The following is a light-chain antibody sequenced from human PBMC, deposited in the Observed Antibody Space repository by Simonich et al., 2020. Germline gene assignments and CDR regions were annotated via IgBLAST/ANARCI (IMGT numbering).Light chain of an antibody. CDR1: QSISSY. V-gene: IGKV1-5*03. CDR3: QQYNSYSYT. Sequence: DIQMTQSPYSLSASVGDRVTITCRASQSISSYLNWYQQKPGKAPKLLIYKASSLESGVPSRFSGSGSGTEFTLTISSLQPDDFATYYCQQYNSYSYTFGQGTKLEIK. J-gene: IGKJ2*01. CDR2: KAS.